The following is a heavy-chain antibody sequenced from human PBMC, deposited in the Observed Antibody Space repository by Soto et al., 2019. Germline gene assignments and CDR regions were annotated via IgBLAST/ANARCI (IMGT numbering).Heavy chain of an antibody. CDR2: ISGSGGSI. CDR3: AKDFRGWVGMDV. CDR1: GFTFSSYA. Sequence: EVQLLESGGGLVQPGGSLRLSCAASGFTFSSYAMSWVRQAPGKGLEWVSAISGSGGSIYYADSVKGRFTISRDNSKNTLYLQMNSLRAEDTAVYYCAKDFRGWVGMDVWGKGTTVTVSS. V-gene: IGHV3-23*01. J-gene: IGHJ6*04. D-gene: IGHD6-19*01.